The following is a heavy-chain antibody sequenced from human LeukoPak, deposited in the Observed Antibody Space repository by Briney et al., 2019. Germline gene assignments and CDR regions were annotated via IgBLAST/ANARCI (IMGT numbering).Heavy chain of an antibody. J-gene: IGHJ6*02. V-gene: IGHV1-69*13. CDR1: GYTFTSYG. D-gene: IGHD1-26*01. Sequence: ASVKVSCKASGYTFTSYGISWVRQAPGQGLEWMGGIIPIFGTANYAQKFQGRVTITADESTSTAYMELSSLRSEDTAVYYCARGIVATRPYYYYGMDVWGQGTTVTVSS. CDR2: IIPIFGTA. CDR3: ARGIVATRPYYYYGMDV.